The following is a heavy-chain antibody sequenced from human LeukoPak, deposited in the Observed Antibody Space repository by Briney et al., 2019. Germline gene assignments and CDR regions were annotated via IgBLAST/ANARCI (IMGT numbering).Heavy chain of an antibody. Sequence: SETLSLTCTVSGGSISSYYWSWIRQPPGKGLEWIGYIYYSGSTNYNPSLKSRVTISVDTSKNQFSLKLSSVTAADTAVYYCARSQYYDFWGGYYSYFDYWGQGTLVTVSS. CDR3: ARSQYYDFWGGYYSYFDY. V-gene: IGHV4-59*01. CDR1: GGSISSYY. J-gene: IGHJ4*02. D-gene: IGHD3-3*01. CDR2: IYYSGST.